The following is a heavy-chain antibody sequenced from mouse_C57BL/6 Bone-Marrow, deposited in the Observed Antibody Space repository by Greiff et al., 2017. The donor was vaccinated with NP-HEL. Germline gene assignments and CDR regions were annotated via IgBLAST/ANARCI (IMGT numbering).Heavy chain of an antibody. Sequence: VQLQQPGAELVKPGASVKLSCKASGYTFTSYWMHWVKQRPGQGLEWIGMIHPNSGSTNYNEKFKSKATLTVDKSSSTAYMQLSSLTSEDSAVYYCARRVVAYYSAMDYWGQGTSVTVSS. CDR2: IHPNSGST. CDR3: ARRVVAYYSAMDY. D-gene: IGHD1-1*01. CDR1: GYTFTSYW. V-gene: IGHV1-64*01. J-gene: IGHJ4*01.